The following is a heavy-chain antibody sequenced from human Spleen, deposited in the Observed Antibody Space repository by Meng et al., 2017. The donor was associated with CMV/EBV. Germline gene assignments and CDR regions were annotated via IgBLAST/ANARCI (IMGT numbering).Heavy chain of an antibody. CDR1: GYTFTDFY. Sequence: ASVKVSCKASGYTFTDFYIHWVRQAPGQGLEWMGWINPDSGATDYAQKVQGRVTMTTDTSTSTAYMELRSLRSDDTAVYYCACGSGSYYKNWGQGTLVTVS. V-gene: IGHV1-2*02. CDR2: INPDSGAT. CDR3: ACGSGSYYKN. J-gene: IGHJ4*02. D-gene: IGHD3-10*01.